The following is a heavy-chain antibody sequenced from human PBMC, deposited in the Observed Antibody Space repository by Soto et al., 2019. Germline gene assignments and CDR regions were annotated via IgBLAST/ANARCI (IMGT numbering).Heavy chain of an antibody. CDR3: AKVRFTKSGDNIYCYRPDWFDP. CDR1: GFSFSKYG. CDR2: ISYDGSEK. Sequence: PGGSLRLSCGASGFSFSKYGMHWVRQSPGEGLEWLSLISYDGSEKWYAESVKGRFTISRDNSKNTLYLQMSGRRAEDTAIYFCAKVRFTKSGDNIYCYRPDWFDPWGPGTLVTVSS. D-gene: IGHD2-21*01. V-gene: IGHV3-33*08. J-gene: IGHJ5*02.